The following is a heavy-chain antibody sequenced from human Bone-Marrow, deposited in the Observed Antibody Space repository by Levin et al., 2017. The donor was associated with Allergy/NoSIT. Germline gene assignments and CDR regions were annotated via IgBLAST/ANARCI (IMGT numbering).Heavy chain of an antibody. Sequence: QPGGSLRLSCAASGFTFDDYAMHWVRQAPGKGLEWVSGITWNSDRTGYADSVKGRFAISRDNANVYLQMNSLRVEDTAFYHCAKARLAQFDVSGYYSGGFDSWGRGTLVTVSS. CDR1: GFTFDDYA. V-gene: IGHV3-9*01. D-gene: IGHD3-22*01. CDR2: ITWNSDRT. CDR3: AKARLAQFDVSGYYSGGFDS. J-gene: IGHJ4*02.